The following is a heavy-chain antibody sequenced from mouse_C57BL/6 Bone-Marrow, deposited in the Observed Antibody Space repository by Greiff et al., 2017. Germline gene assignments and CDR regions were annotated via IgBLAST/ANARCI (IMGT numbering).Heavy chain of an antibody. CDR2: IYPGSGST. V-gene: IGHV1-55*01. CDR1: GYTFTSYW. D-gene: IGHD2-5*01. J-gene: IGHJ1*03. CDR3: ARPYYSNYWYFDV. Sequence: QVQLKQPGAELVKPGASVKMSCKASGYTFTSYWITWVKQRPGQGLEWIGDIYPGSGSTNYNEKFKSKATLTVDTSSSTAYMQLSSLASEDSAVYYCARPYYSNYWYFDVWGTGTTVTVSS.